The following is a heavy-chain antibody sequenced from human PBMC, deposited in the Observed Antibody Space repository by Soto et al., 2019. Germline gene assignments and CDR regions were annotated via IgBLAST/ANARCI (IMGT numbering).Heavy chain of an antibody. J-gene: IGHJ6*02. Sequence: QGQLVQSGAEVKKPGASVKVSCKASGYTFNRYGISWVRQAPGQGLEWMGWISGYNGDTNYAQKFQGRVTMTIDTVTSTAYMEMRILTSDDTAVYYCAKNGQPPYYYYGMDVWGQGTTVTVSS. V-gene: IGHV1-18*01. CDR3: AKNGQPPYYYYGMDV. CDR2: ISGYNGDT. CDR1: GYTFNRYG. D-gene: IGHD2-8*01.